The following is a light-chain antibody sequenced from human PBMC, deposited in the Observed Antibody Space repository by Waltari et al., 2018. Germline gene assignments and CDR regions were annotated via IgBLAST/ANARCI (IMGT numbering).Light chain of an antibody. V-gene: IGKV6-21*01. J-gene: IGKJ2*01. CDR2: YAS. Sequence: EIVLTQSQAFRSLTPKDELIITCRASQSIGGSLNLYQQKPDQSPKLLIKYASQSFSGVPSRFSGSGSGTDFTLTINGLEAEDAATYYCHQTSSLPYTFGQGTKLEIK. CDR1: QSIGGS. CDR3: HQTSSLPYT.